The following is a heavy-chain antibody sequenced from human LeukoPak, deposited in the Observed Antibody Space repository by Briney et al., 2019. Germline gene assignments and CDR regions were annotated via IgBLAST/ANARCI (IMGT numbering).Heavy chain of an antibody. J-gene: IGHJ4*02. CDR2: IKSKIDGGTA. CDR3: ARGLSRTGVVVITTAPVGN. Sequence: GGSLRLSCAASGFTFSNAWMSWVRQAPGKGLEWVGRIKSKIDGGTADYAAPVKGRFTISRDDSKNTLYLQMNSLKAEDTAVYYCARGLSRTGVVVITTAPVGNWGQGTLVTVSS. V-gene: IGHV3-15*01. CDR1: GFTFSNAW. D-gene: IGHD3-22*01.